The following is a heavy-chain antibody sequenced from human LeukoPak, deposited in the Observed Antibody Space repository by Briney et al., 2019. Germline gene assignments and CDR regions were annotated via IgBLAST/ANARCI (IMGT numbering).Heavy chain of an antibody. Sequence: GGSLRLSCAASGFTFSSYWMSWVRQAPGKGLEWVANIKQDGSEKYYVDSVKGRFTISRDNAKNSLYLQMNSLRAEDTAVYYCARAGSGSSWLKYYFDYWGQGTLVTVSS. CDR3: ARAGSGSSWLKYYFDY. CDR2: IKQDGSEK. D-gene: IGHD6-13*01. V-gene: IGHV3-7*01. CDR1: GFTFSSYW. J-gene: IGHJ4*02.